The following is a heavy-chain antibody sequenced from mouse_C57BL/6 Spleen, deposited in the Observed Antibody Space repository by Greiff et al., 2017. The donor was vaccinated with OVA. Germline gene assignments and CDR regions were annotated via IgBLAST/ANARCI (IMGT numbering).Heavy chain of an antibody. V-gene: IGHV7-3*01. CDR2: IRNKANGYTT. J-gene: IGHJ3*01. D-gene: IGHD1-1*01. CDR1: GFTFTDYY. Sequence: EVKLQESGGGLVQPGGSLSLSCAASGFTFTDYYMSWVRQPPGKALEWLGFIRNKANGYTTEYSASVKGRFTISRDNSQSILYLQMNALRAEDSATYYCARSSYYGSSPAWFAYWGQGTLVTVSA. CDR3: ARSSYYGSSPAWFAY.